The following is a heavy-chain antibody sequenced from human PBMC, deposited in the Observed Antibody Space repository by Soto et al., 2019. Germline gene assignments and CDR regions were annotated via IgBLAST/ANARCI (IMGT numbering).Heavy chain of an antibody. CDR1: GFIFSNAW. J-gene: IGHJ4*01. D-gene: IGHD4-17*01. Sequence: GGSLRLSCAASGFIFSNAWINWVRQAPGKGLEWVGRVKSKTDGGTTDFAAPVKGRFAISRDDSKNMVYLEMNSLKTEDTAIYYCTTDSYMTNIIVRFAYWGHGNLVTVSS. CDR2: VKSKTDGGTT. V-gene: IGHV3-15*07. CDR3: TTDSYMTNIIVRFAY.